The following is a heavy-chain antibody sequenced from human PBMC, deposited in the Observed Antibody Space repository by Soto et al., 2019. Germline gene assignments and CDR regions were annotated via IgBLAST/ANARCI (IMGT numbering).Heavy chain of an antibody. CDR1: GYSFTGYW. J-gene: IGHJ6*02. D-gene: IGHD3-10*01. CDR3: ARSRGPSRPWYGMDV. V-gene: IGHV5-51*01. CDR2: IYPGDSDT. Sequence: PGESLKISCKGSGYSFTGYWIGWVRQMPGKGLEWMGIIYPGDSDTRYSPSFQGQVTISADKSISTAYLQWSSLKASDTAMYYCARSRGPSRPWYGMDVWGQGTTVTVSS.